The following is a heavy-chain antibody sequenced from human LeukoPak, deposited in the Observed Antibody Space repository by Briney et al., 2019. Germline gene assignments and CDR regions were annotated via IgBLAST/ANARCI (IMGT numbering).Heavy chain of an antibody. D-gene: IGHD3-22*01. V-gene: IGHV3-23*01. CDR2: ISGSGDNT. Sequence: GGSLRLSCVVSGFTFSNYAMSWVRQAPGKGLEWVSGISGSGDNTYYADSVKGRFTISRDNSKNTLYVQMNSLGTEDTAAYYCAKGSHYDSSGSFYFDYWGQGTLVTVSS. CDR3: AKGSHYDSSGSFYFDY. J-gene: IGHJ4*02. CDR1: GFTFSNYA.